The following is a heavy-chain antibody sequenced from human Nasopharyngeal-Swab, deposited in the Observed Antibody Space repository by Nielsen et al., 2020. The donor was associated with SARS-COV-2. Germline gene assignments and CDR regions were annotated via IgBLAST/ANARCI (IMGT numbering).Heavy chain of an antibody. CDR3: ARGLVVPAAMRDYYYYYGMDV. CDR2: IYTSGST. V-gene: IGHV4-4*07. Sequence: SETLSLTCTGSGGSISSYYGSWIRQPAGKGLEWIGRIYTSGSTNYNPSLKSRVTMSVDTSKNQFSLKLSSVTAADTAVYYCARGLVVPAAMRDYYYYYGMDVWGQGTTVTVSS. D-gene: IGHD2-2*01. J-gene: IGHJ6*02. CDR1: GGSISSYY.